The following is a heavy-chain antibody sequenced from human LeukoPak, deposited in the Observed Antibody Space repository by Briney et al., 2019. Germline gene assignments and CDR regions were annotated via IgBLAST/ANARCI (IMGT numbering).Heavy chain of an antibody. V-gene: IGHV4-30-2*01. CDR2: IYHSGST. CDR3: ARDRGWGLGAFDI. CDR1: GGSISSGGYS. Sequence: RTSETLSLTCAVSGGSISSGGYSWSWIRQPPGKGLEWIGYIYHSGSTYYNPSLKSRVTISVDRSKNQFSLKLSSVTAADTAVYYCARDRGWGLGAFDIWGQGTMVPSLQ. D-gene: IGHD7-27*01. J-gene: IGHJ3*02.